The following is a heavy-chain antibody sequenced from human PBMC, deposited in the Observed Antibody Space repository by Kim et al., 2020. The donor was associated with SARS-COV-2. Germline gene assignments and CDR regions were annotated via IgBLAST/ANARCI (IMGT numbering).Heavy chain of an antibody. Sequence: SETLSLTCTVSGGSISSGGYYWSWIRQHPGKGLEWIGYIYYSGSTYSNPSLKSRVTISVDTSKNQFSLKLSSVTAADTAVYYCARTRITMIVVVTHFDYWVQGTLVTVSS. V-gene: IGHV4-31*03. J-gene: IGHJ4*02. CDR1: GGSISSGGYY. CDR3: ARTRITMIVVVTHFDY. D-gene: IGHD3-22*01. CDR2: IYYSGST.